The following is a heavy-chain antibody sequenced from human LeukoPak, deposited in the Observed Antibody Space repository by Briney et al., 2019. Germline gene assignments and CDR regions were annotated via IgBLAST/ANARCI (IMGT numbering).Heavy chain of an antibody. J-gene: IGHJ3*02. Sequence: GGSLRLSCAASGFTFSSYWMHWVRHAPGKGLVWVSRINSDGSSTSYADSVKGRFTISRDDAKNTLYLQMNSLRAEDTAVYYCARGYSSSYDAFDIWGQGTMVTVSS. V-gene: IGHV3-74*01. CDR1: GFTFSSYW. CDR3: ARGYSSSYDAFDI. CDR2: INSDGSST. D-gene: IGHD6-13*01.